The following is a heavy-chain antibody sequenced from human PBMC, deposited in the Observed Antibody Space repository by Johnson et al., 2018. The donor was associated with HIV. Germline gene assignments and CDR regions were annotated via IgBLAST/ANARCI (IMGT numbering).Heavy chain of an antibody. V-gene: IGHV3-NL1*01. CDR2: IHSGGST. D-gene: IGHD5-18*01. J-gene: IGHJ3*02. Sequence: VRLVESGGGVVQPGRSLRLSCAASGFTFSSYGMHWVRQAPGKGLEWVSVIHSGGSTYYAESVEGRFTISRDNSKNTLYLQMNSLRAEDTAVYYCAKGGYSYGNAFDIWGQGTMVTVSS. CDR3: AKGGYSYGNAFDI. CDR1: GFTFSSYG.